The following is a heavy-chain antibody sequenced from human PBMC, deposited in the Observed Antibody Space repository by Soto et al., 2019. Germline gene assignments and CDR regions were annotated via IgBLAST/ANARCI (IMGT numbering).Heavy chain of an antibody. V-gene: IGHV3-9*01. Sequence: GGSLRLSCAASGFTFDDYAMHWVRQAPGKGLEWVSGISWNSGSIGYADSVKGRFTISRDNAKNSLYLQMNSLRAEDTALYYCAKSHDYNPRDMDVWGKGTTVTVSS. CDR3: AKSHDYNPRDMDV. D-gene: IGHD4-4*01. J-gene: IGHJ6*03. CDR1: GFTFDDYA. CDR2: ISWNSGSI.